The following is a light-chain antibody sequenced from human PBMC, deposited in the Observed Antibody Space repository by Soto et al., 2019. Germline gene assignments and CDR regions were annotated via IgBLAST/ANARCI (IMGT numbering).Light chain of an antibody. Sequence: DIQMTQSPSTLSASVGDRVTITCRASQSISEWLAWYQQKPGKAPNLLIYKAPNLQSGVPSRFSGSGFGTEFTLTISSLQPYDFATYYCQHYNSYPWTFGQGTTVEI. CDR1: QSISEW. J-gene: IGKJ1*01. CDR2: KAP. CDR3: QHYNSYPWT. V-gene: IGKV1-5*03.